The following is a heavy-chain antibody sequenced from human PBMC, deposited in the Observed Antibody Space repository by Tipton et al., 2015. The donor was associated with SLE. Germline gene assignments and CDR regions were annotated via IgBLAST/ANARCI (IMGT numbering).Heavy chain of an antibody. CDR2: IYYSGST. Sequence: TLSLTCTVSGGSISSGDYYWSWIRRPPGKGLEWIGYIYYSGSTYYNPSLKSRVTISVDTSKNQFSLKLSSVTAADTAVYYCARGNYDFWSGSLDYWGQGTLVTVSS. CDR1: GGSISSGDYY. J-gene: IGHJ4*02. D-gene: IGHD3-3*01. CDR3: ARGNYDFWSGSLDY. V-gene: IGHV4-30-4*08.